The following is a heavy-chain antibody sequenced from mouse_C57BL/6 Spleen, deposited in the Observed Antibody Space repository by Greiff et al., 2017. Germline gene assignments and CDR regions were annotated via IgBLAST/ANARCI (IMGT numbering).Heavy chain of an antibody. Sequence: EVKLQESGAELVKPGASVKLCCTASGFNIKDYYMHWVKQRTEQGLEWIGRIDPEDGETKYAPKFQGKATITADTSYNTAYLQLSSLTSEDTAVYYCARRGELGYAMDYCCQGTPVTVSS. J-gene: IGHJ4*01. V-gene: IGHV14-2*01. CDR2: IDPEDGET. D-gene: IGHD3-3*01. CDR3: ARRGELGYAMDY. CDR1: GFNIKDYY.